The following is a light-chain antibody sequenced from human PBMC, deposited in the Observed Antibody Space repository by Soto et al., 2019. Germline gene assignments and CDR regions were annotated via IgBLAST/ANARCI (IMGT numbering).Light chain of an antibody. CDR2: DVT. CDR1: SSDVGNNNY. J-gene: IGLJ1*01. Sequence: QSALTQPASVSGSPGQSITISCTGTSSDVGNNNYVSWYQHNPGRAPKVMICDVTNRPSGVSNRFSGSKSGNTASLTISGLQAEDDADYYCSSFTGSSYVFGTGTKVTVL. V-gene: IGLV2-14*03. CDR3: SSFTGSSYV.